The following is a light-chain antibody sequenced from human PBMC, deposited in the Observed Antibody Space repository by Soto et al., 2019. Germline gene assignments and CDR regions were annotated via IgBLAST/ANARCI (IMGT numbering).Light chain of an antibody. J-gene: IGLJ1*01. CDR1: SSDVGGYNY. Sequence: QSVLAQPASASGSPGQSITISCTGTSSDVGGYNYVSWYQQHPGKAPKLMIYEVTNRPSGVSNRFSGSKSGNTASLTISGLQAEDEAEYYCSSYTSSTTLEVFGSGTKVTVL. CDR2: EVT. CDR3: SSYTSSTTLEV. V-gene: IGLV2-14*01.